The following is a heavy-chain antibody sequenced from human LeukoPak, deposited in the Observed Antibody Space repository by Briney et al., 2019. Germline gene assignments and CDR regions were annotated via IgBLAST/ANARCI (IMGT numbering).Heavy chain of an antibody. CDR1: GGTFSSYA. J-gene: IGHJ4*02. V-gene: IGHV1-69*04. CDR3: AREKGYYGSGYYFDY. D-gene: IGHD3-10*01. CDR2: IIPILGIA. Sequence: SVKVSCKASGGTFSSYAISWVRQAPGQGLEWMGRIIPILGIANYAQKFQGRVTITADKSTSTAYMELSSLRSEDTAVYYCAREKGYYGSGYYFDYWGQGTLVTVSS.